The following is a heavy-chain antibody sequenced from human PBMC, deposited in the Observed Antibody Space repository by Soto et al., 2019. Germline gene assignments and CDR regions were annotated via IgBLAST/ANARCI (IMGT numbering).Heavy chain of an antibody. Sequence: SETLSLTCTVSGGSISSYYWSWIRQPPGKGLEWIGYIYYSGSTNYNPSLKSRVTISVDTSKNQFSLKLSSVTAADTAVYYCARSLLRSQTRPHVNWYFDLWGRGTLVTVSS. CDR2: IYYSGST. CDR3: ARSLLRSQTRPHVNWYFDL. V-gene: IGHV4-59*01. D-gene: IGHD2-15*01. J-gene: IGHJ2*01. CDR1: GGSISSYY.